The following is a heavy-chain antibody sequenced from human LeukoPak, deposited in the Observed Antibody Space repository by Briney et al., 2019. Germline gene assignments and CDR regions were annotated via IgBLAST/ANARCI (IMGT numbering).Heavy chain of an antibody. Sequence: ASVKVSCKASGYTFTSYGINWVRQAPGQGLEWMGWIRVYNGNTNYAQKLQGRVTMTTDTSTSTAYMELRSLRSDDTAVYYCARGKLGAATLDYWGQGTLVTVSS. V-gene: IGHV1-18*01. CDR1: GYTFTSYG. CDR2: IRVYNGNT. J-gene: IGHJ4*02. D-gene: IGHD1-26*01. CDR3: ARGKLGAATLDY.